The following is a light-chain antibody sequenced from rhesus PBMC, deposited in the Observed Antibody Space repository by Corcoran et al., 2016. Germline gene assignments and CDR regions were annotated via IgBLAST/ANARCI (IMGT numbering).Light chain of an antibody. J-gene: IGKJ4*01. V-gene: IGKV3-24*04. CDR3: LQSSNWPLT. CDR2: GAS. Sequence: EIVMTQSPATLALSPGERATLSCRASQSVSSYLAWYQQKPGQAPRLLIYGASSRATCIPDRFTGSGSGTEVTLTISSLEPEDVGVYFCLQSSNWPLTFGGGTKVELK. CDR1: QSVSSY.